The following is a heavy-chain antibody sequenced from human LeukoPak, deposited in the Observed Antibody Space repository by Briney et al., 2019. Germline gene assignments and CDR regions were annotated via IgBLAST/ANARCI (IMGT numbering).Heavy chain of an antibody. J-gene: IGHJ6*02. CDR1: GFTFSNAW. CDR3: AARSTSQYYYYGMDV. D-gene: IGHD2-2*01. CDR2: IYYSGST. V-gene: IGHV4-59*08. Sequence: PGGSLRLSCAASGFTFSNAWMSWVRQAPGKGLEWIGYIYYSGSTNYNPSLKSRVTIPVDTSKNQFSLKLSSVTAADTAVYYCAARSTSQYYYYGMDVWGQGTTVTVSS.